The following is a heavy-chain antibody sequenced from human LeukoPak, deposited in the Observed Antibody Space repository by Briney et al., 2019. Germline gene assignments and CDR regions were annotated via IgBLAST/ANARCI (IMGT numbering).Heavy chain of an antibody. V-gene: IGHV3-53*01. CDR1: GFTVSSNY. CDR3: ARDQYCSGGSCTDY. J-gene: IGHJ4*02. CDR2: IYSGGST. D-gene: IGHD2-15*01. Sequence: HPGGSLRLSCAASGFTVSSNYMSWVRQAPGKGLEWVSVIYSGGSTYYADSVKGRLTISRDNSKNTLYLQMNSLRAEDTAVYYCARDQYCSGGSCTDYWGQGTLVTVSS.